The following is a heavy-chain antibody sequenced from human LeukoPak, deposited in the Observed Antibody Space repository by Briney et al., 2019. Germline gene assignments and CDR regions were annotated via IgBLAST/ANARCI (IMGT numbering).Heavy chain of an antibody. D-gene: IGHD1-26*01. CDR3: ARGGYSGTYFFDY. J-gene: IGHJ4*02. CDR2: VWYDGTNI. V-gene: IGHV3-33*01. Sequence: GGSLRLSCAAAGFTFSTYGMHWVSQAPGKGLEWVAVVWYDGTNIHYVDSVKGRFTISRDNSKSTLYLQMNSLTAEDTAVYYCARGGYSGTYFFDYWGQGTPVTVSS. CDR1: GFTFSTYG.